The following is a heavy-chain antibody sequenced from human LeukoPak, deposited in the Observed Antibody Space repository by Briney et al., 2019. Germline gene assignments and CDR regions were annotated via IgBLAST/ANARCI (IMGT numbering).Heavy chain of an antibody. Sequence: SETLSLTCAVYGGSFSGYYWSWIRQPPGKGLEWLGEINHSGSTNYNPSLKIRVTISVDTSKNQFSLKLSSVTAADTAVSYCARGLDCSGGSCYPNWDYYYGMDVWGQGTTVTVSS. CDR2: INHSGST. V-gene: IGHV4-34*01. D-gene: IGHD2-15*01. J-gene: IGHJ6*02. CDR3: ARGLDCSGGSCYPNWDYYYGMDV. CDR1: GGSFSGYY.